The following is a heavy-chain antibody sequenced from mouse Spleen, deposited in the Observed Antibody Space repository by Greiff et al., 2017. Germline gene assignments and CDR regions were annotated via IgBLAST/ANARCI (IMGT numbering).Heavy chain of an antibody. D-gene: IGHD3-3*01. CDR3: ARQGRCNYVDY. V-gene: IGHV5-9-3*01. J-gene: IGHJ2*01. CDR1: GFTFSSYA. Sequence: EVKLVESVGGLVKPGGSLKLSCAASGFTFSSYAMSWVRQTPEKRLEWVATISSGGSYTYYPDSVKGRFTISRDNAKNTLYLQMSSLRSEDTAMYYCARQGRCNYVDYWGQGTTLTVSS. CDR2: ISSGGSYT.